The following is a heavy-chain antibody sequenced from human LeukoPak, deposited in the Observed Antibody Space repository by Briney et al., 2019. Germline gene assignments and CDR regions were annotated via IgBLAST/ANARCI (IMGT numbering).Heavy chain of an antibody. Sequence: ASVKVSCKASGYTFTSYGISWVRQAPGQGLEWMGWISAYNDNTSYAQKLQGRVTMTTDTSTSTAYMELRSVRSDDTAVYYCARDLGYYYDSSGYQPSGSFDYWGQGTLVTVSS. CDR2: ISAYNDNT. J-gene: IGHJ4*02. CDR1: GYTFTSYG. D-gene: IGHD3-22*01. V-gene: IGHV1-18*01. CDR3: ARDLGYYYDSSGYQPSGSFDY.